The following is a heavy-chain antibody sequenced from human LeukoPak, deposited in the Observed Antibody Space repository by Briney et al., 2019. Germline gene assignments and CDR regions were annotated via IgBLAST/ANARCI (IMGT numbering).Heavy chain of an antibody. D-gene: IGHD1-26*01. CDR2: IYYSGST. J-gene: IGHJ4*02. CDR1: GGSISSYY. V-gene: IGHV4-59*01. Sequence: SETLSLTCTVSGGSISSYYLSWIRQPPGKGLEWIGYIYYSGSTNYNPSLKSRVTISVDTSKNQFSLKLSSVTAADTAVYYCAREKWTFDYWGQGTLVTVSS. CDR3: AREKWTFDY.